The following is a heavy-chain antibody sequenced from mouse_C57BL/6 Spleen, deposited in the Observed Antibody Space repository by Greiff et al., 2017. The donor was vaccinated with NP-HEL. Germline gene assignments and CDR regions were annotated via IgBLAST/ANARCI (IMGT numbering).Heavy chain of an antibody. CDR3: ARYPHYYGSSSVDY. J-gene: IGHJ2*01. CDR2: IYPGDGDT. D-gene: IGHD1-1*01. CDR1: GYAFSSYW. Sequence: VQVVESGAELVKPGASVKISCKASGYAFSSYWMNWVKQRPGKGLEWIGQIYPGDGDTNYNGKLTGKATLTADKSSSTAYMQLSSLTSEDSAVYFCARYPHYYGSSSVDYWGQGTTLTVSS. V-gene: IGHV1-80*01.